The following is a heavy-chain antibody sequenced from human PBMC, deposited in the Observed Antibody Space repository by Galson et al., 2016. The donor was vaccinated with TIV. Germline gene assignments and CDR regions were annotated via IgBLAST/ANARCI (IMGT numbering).Heavy chain of an antibody. D-gene: IGHD3-10*01. J-gene: IGHJ3*02. CDR3: ARGDGSGSYYYDAFDI. V-gene: IGHV1-69*13. Sequence: SVKVSCKASGGIFNTYTISWVRQAPGQGLEWTGKITPIFGTPNYAQMFQGRVSITADESTSTAYMELSSLRSEDTAVYYCARGDGSGSYYYDAFDIWGQGTLVTVSS. CDR1: GGIFNTYT. CDR2: ITPIFGTP.